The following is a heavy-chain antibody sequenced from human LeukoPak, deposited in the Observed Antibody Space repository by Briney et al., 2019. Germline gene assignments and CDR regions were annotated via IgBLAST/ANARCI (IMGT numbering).Heavy chain of an antibody. J-gene: IGHJ5*02. V-gene: IGHV1-18*01. CDR1: GYTSSNYG. CDR3: ARDVPGSIGTTARFDP. D-gene: IGHD1-1*01. Sequence: ASVEVSCKSSGYTSSNYGISWMRQAPGQGLEWMGWISTHNGNTNYAPKFQGRVTMTTDKSTSTTYMELRSLTSDDTAVYYCARDVPGSIGTTARFDPWGQGTLVTVSS. CDR2: ISTHNGNT.